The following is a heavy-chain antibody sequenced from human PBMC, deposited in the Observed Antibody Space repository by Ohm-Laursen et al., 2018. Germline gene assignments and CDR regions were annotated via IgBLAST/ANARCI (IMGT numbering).Heavy chain of an antibody. CDR3: ARDRGQRSGIDY. V-gene: IGHV3-7*01. D-gene: IGHD5-12*01. J-gene: IGHJ4*02. CDR1: GFTFGNAW. CDR2: IKEDGSAK. Sequence: SLRLSCAASGFTFGNAWMSWVRQAPGKGLEWVANIKEDGSAKNYVDSVKGRFTISRDNAKLSIYLEMNSLRAEDTAVYYCARDRGQRSGIDYWGQGTLVTVSS.